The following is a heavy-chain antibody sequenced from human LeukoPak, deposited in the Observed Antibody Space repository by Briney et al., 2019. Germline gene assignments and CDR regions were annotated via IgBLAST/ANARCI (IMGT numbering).Heavy chain of an antibody. CDR3: ARSNSVAGTGLFDY. CDR2: IYTSGST. Sequence: SQTLSLTCTVSGGSISSGSYYWSWIRQPAGKGLEWIGRIYTSGSTNYNPSLKSRVTMSVDTSKNQFSLKLSSVTAADTAVYYCARSNSVAGTGLFDYWGQGTLVTVSS. J-gene: IGHJ4*02. V-gene: IGHV4-61*02. CDR1: GGSISSGSYY. D-gene: IGHD6-19*01.